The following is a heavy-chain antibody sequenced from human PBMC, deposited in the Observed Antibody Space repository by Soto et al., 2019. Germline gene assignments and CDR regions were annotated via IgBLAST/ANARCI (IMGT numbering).Heavy chain of an antibody. V-gene: IGHV4-34*01. CDR1: GGSFSGYY. CDR3: ARGQYVSGAFDY. Sequence: PSETLSLTCAVYGGSFSGYYWSWIRQPPGKGLEWIGEINHSGSTNYNPSLKSRVTISVDTSKNQFSLKLSSVTAADTAVYYCARGQYVSGAFDYWGQGTLVTVYS. D-gene: IGHD1-26*01. J-gene: IGHJ4*02. CDR2: INHSGST.